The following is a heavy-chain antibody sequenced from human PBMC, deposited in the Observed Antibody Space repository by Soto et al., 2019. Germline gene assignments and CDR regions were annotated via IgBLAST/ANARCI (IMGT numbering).Heavy chain of an antibody. V-gene: IGHV3-23*01. CDR2: ISGSGGST. Sequence: EVQLLESGGGLVQPGGSLRLSCAASGFTFSSYAMSWVRQAPGKGLEWVSAISGSGGSTYYADSVKGRFTISRDNSKNTLYLQMNSMRAEETTVYYCAKAQEPTYYYYYMDVWGKGTTVTLSS. CDR1: GFTFSSYA. J-gene: IGHJ6*03. D-gene: IGHD1-1*01. CDR3: AKAQEPTYYYYYMDV.